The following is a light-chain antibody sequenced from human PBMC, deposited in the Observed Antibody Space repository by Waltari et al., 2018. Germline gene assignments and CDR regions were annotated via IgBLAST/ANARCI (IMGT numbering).Light chain of an antibody. V-gene: IGLV1-51*02. CDR3: GTWDSSLSGAV. CDR1: SSNIGNHY. CDR2: ENY. J-gene: IGLJ7*01. Sequence: QSGLTQPPSLSAAPGQKVTISCSGTSSNIGNHYVAWYQQIPGTVPKLLIYENYKRPSGIPDRFSGSRSGTSATLVITGLLTGDEADYYCGTWDSSLSGAVFGGGTHLTVL.